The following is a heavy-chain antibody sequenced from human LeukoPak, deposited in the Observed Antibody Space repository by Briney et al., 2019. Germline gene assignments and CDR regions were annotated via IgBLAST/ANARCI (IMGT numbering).Heavy chain of an antibody. J-gene: IGHJ3*02. D-gene: IGHD2-21*02. V-gene: IGHV4-59*01. Sequence: SETLSLTCTISGGSISSYYWSWIRQPPGKGLEWIGYIYYSGSTNYNPSLKSRVTISVDTSKNQFSLKLSSVTAADTAVYYCARGPYCGGDCYAFDIWGQGTMVTVSS. CDR1: GGSISSYY. CDR3: ARGPYCGGDCYAFDI. CDR2: IYYSGST.